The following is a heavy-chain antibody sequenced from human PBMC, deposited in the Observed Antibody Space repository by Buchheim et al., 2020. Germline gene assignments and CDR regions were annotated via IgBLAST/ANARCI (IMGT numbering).Heavy chain of an antibody. D-gene: IGHD6-6*01. V-gene: IGHV4-4*02. J-gene: IGHJ4*02. CDR1: GDSISSTNW. Sequence: QVQLQESGPRLVKPSGTLSLTCAVFGDSISSTNWWSWVRQPPGKGLEWIGEIYHGGNTNYNPSLKSRITISVDKSKNQLSLRLTSVTAADTAVYYCARDSSSSILDYWGQGTL. CDR3: ARDSSSSILDY. CDR2: IYHGGNT.